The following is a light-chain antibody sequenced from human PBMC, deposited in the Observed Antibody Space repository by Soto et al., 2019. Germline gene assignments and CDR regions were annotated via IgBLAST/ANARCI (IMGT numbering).Light chain of an antibody. CDR2: EVS. CDR1: SSDVGGYNY. J-gene: IGLJ1*01. CDR3: SSYTSSSNYV. V-gene: IGLV2-14*01. Sequence: QSVLPQPASVSCSPGQSFTISCTGTSSDVGGYNYVSWYQQHPGKAPKLMIYEVSNRPSGVSNRFSGSKSGNTASLTISGLQAEEEADYYCSSYTSSSNYVFGTGTKVTVL.